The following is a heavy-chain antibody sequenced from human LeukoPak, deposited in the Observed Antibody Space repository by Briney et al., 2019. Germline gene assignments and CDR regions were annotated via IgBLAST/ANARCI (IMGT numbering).Heavy chain of an antibody. CDR1: GYTFTSYD. CDR3: ARTNGGYEYN. J-gene: IGHJ4*02. D-gene: IGHD5-12*01. Sequence: ASVKVSCTASGYTFTSYDINWVRQATGQGLEWMGWMNPNSGNTGYAQKFQGRVTMTRNTSISTAYMEVSRLKSDDTAVYYCARTNGGYEYNWGQGTRVIVSS. CDR2: MNPNSGNT. V-gene: IGHV1-8*01.